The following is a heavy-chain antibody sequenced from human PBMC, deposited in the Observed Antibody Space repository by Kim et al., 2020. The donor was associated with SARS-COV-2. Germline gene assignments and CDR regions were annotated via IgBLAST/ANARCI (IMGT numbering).Heavy chain of an antibody. D-gene: IGHD2-8*01. V-gene: IGHV5-51*01. CDR2: IYPGDSDT. J-gene: IGHJ6*02. CDR1: GYSFTSYW. CDR3: ARQLGQKPPPNGPQFRDYYGMDV. Sequence: GESLKISCKGSGYSFTSYWIGWVRQMPGKGLEWMGIIYPGDSDTRYSPSFQGQVTISADKSISTAYLQWSSLKASDTAMYYCARQLGQKPPPNGPQFRDYYGMDVWGQGTTVTVSS.